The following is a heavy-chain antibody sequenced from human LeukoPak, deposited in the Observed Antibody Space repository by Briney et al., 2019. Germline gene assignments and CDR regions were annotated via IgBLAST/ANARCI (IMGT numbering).Heavy chain of an antibody. J-gene: IGHJ4*02. CDR2: MSPNSGNT. Sequence: ASVKVSFKASGYTFTSYGISWVRQAPGQGLERMGWMSPNSGNTGYAQKFQGRVTMTRSTSMSTAYMELSSLKSEDTAVYYCTRGPPNWGYDYWGQGTLVTVSS. D-gene: IGHD7-27*01. V-gene: IGHV1-8*02. CDR1: GYTFTSYG. CDR3: TRGPPNWGYDY.